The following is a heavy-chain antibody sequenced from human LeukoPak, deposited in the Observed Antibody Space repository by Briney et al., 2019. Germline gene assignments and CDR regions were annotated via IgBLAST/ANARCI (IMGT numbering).Heavy chain of an antibody. CDR1: GYTFTGYY. CDR3: ARAGSKTVWLRYFDWSPPIAY. J-gene: IGHJ4*02. Sequence: GASVKVSCKASGYTFTGYYMHWVRQAPGQGLEWMGWINPNSGGTNYAQKFQGRVTMTRDTSISTAYMELSRLRSDDTAVYYCARAGSKTVWLRYFDWSPPIAYWGQGTLVTVSS. D-gene: IGHD3-9*01. CDR2: INPNSGGT. V-gene: IGHV1-2*02.